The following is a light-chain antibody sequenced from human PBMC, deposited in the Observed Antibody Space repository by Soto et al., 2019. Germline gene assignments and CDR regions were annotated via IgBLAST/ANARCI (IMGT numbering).Light chain of an antibody. Sequence: EMVLTQSPDTLSVSPGERATLSCRASQTVSSNFLAWYQQRPGQAPRLLIYGASSRAAGIPGRFSGSGSGTDFTLTISRLEPEDLAVYYCQQYGSSPETFGQGTKVDIK. V-gene: IGKV3-20*01. CDR1: QTVSSNF. J-gene: IGKJ1*01. CDR3: QQYGSSPET. CDR2: GAS.